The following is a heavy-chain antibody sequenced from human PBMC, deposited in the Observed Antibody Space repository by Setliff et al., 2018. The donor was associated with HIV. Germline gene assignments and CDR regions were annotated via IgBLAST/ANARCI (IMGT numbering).Heavy chain of an antibody. J-gene: IGHJ4*02. Sequence: GGSLRLSCEGSGFSFASHAMTWVRQAPGKGLEWVSTFADSAVITLYADSVKGRFTMSRDNSKNTLYLHMTGLRADDTAIYYCAKDLGTYSSGRALDSWGQGALVTVSS. D-gene: IGHD6-19*01. V-gene: IGHV3-23*01. CDR1: GFSFASHA. CDR2: FADSAVIT. CDR3: AKDLGTYSSGRALDS.